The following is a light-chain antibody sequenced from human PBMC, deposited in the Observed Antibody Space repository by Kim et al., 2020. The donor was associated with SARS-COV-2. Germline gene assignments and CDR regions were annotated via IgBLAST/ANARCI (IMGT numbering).Light chain of an antibody. J-gene: IGLJ3*02. CDR1: SSNIGAGYD. CDR3: QSYDSSLSGGV. Sequence: QRVTIACTGSSSNIGAGYDVHWYQQLPGTAPNLLIYGNSNRPSGVPDRFSGSKSGTSASLAITGLQAEDEADYYCQSYDSSLSGGVFGGGTQLTVL. CDR2: GNS. V-gene: IGLV1-40*01.